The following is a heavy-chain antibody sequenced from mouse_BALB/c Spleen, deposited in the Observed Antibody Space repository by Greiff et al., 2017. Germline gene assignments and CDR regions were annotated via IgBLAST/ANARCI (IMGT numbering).Heavy chain of an antibody. CDR1: GFTFSSFG. J-gene: IGHJ4*01. CDR2: ISSGSSTI. Sequence: EVMVVESGGGLVQPGGSRKLSCAASGFTFSSFGMHWVRQAPEKGLEWVAYISSGSSTIYYADTVKGRFTISRDNPKNTLFLQMTSLRSEDTAMYYCARDFILKAMDYWGQGTSVTVSA. CDR3: ARDFILKAMDY. D-gene: IGHD1-1*01. V-gene: IGHV5-17*02.